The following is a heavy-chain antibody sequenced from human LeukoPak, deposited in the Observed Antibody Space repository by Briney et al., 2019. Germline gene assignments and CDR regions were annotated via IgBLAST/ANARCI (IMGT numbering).Heavy chain of an antibody. CDR3: ARSYSSSWYGAPISDY. Sequence: SETLSLTCTVSGGSISSYYWSWIRQPPGKGLEWIGYIYYSGSTNYNPSLKSRVTISVDTPKNQFSLKLSSVTAADTAVYYCARSYSSSWYGAPISDYWGQGTLVTVSS. V-gene: IGHV4-59*01. J-gene: IGHJ4*02. CDR1: GGSISSYY. D-gene: IGHD6-13*01. CDR2: IYYSGST.